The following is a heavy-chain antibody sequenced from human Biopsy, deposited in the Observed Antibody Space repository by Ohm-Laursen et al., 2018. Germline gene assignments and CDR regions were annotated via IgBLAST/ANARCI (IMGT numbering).Heavy chain of an antibody. CDR1: GYTFTNYG. D-gene: IGHD3-3*01. CDR2: ISPYNGDT. V-gene: IGHV1-18*01. Sequence: SSVKVSCTPSGYTFTNYGISWVRQAPGQGLEWMGWISPYNGDTDYAQKLQGRVTMTTDTSTSTAYMDLRSLRTADTAVYYCARDRWPHVTLLGLVVFDFWGQGTLVIVSS. CDR3: ARDRWPHVTLLGLVVFDF. J-gene: IGHJ4*02.